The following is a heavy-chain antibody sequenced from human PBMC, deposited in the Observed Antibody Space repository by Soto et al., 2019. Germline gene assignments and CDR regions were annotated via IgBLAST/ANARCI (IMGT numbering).Heavy chain of an antibody. D-gene: IGHD3-22*01. CDR1: GGSISSGGYS. CDR2: IYHSGST. J-gene: IGHJ4*02. CDR3: ASSYYYDSSGGFDY. V-gene: IGHV4-30-2*01. Sequence: SETLSLTCAVSGGSISSGGYSWSWIRQPPGKGLEWIGYIYHSGSTYYNPSLKSRVTISVDRSKNQFSLKLSSVTAADTAVYYCASSYYYDSSGGFDYWGQGTLVTVSS.